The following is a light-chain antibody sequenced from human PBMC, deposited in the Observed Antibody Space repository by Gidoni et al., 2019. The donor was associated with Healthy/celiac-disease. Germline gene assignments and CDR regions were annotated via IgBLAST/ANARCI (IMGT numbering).Light chain of an antibody. V-gene: IGKV3-15*01. CDR3: QQYNNWRSRT. J-gene: IGKJ1*01. CDR1: QSVSSN. CDR2: GAS. Sequence: EIVMTQSPATPSVSPGERATLSCRASQSVSSNLAWYQQKPGQAPRRLIYGASTRATGIPARFSGSGSGTEFTLTISSLQSEDFAVYYCQQYNNWRSRTFGQGTKVEIK.